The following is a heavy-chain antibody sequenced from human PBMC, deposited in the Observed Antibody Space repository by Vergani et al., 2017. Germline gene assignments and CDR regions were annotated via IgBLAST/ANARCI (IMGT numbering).Heavy chain of an antibody. CDR1: GGSFSGYY. D-gene: IGHD3-3*01. Sequence: QVQLQQWGAGLLKPSETLSLTCAVYGGSFSGYYWSWIRQPPGKGLEWIGYIYYSGSTYYNPSLKSRVTISVDTSKNQFSLKLSSVTAADTAVYYCARDLNGRRGSGFCYWGQGTLVTVSS. V-gene: IGHV4-34*01. CDR2: IYYSGST. CDR3: ARDLNGRRGSGFCY. J-gene: IGHJ4*02.